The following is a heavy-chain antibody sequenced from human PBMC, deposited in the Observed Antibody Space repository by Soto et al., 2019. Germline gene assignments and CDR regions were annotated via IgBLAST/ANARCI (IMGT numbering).Heavy chain of an antibody. CDR3: ARDGPHRTVTDDY. CDR2: IIPILGIA. D-gene: IGHD4-17*01. J-gene: IGHJ4*02. Sequence: ASVKVSCKASGGTFSSYTISWVRQAPGQGLEWMGRIIPILGIANYAQKFQGRVTITADKSTSTAYMELSSLRSEDTAVYYCARDGPHRTVTDDYWGQGTLVTVSS. CDR1: GGTFSSYT. V-gene: IGHV1-69*04.